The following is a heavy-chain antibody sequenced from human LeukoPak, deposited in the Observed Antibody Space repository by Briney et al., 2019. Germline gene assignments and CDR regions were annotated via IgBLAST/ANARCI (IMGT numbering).Heavy chain of an antibody. CDR3: ARGGVFPRQFDP. J-gene: IGHJ5*02. CDR1: GGSLSSFY. V-gene: IGHV4-59*01. Sequence: SETLSLTCTVSGGSLSSFYWSWIRQPQGKGLEWIGYIYYRGSATYNPSLKSRVTISVDTSNNQISLNLTSVTAADTAVYYCARGGVFPRQFDPWGQGTLVTVSS. CDR2: IYYRGSA. D-gene: IGHD3-16*01.